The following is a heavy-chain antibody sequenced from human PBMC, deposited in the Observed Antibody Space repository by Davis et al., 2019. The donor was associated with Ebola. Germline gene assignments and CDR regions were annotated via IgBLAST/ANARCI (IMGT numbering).Heavy chain of an antibody. D-gene: IGHD2-8*01. V-gene: IGHV3-64*04. CDR1: GFMFSSYA. J-gene: IGHJ6*04. CDR3: AREGATNTDYYYGIDV. Sequence: GESLKISCSVSGFMFSSYAMHWVRQAPGKGLQYVSGITNNGGSTYYADSVKGRFTISRDNAKTSLYLQMNSLRADDTAVYYCAREGATNTDYYYGIDVWGKGTTVTVSS. CDR2: ITNNGGST.